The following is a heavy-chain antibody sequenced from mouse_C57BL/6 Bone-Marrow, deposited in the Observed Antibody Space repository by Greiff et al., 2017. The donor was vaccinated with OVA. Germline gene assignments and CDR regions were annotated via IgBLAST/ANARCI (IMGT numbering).Heavy chain of an antibody. CDR3: TRSYYSDYVRFAY. Sequence: QVQLKQSGAELVRPGASVTLSCKASGYTFTDYEMHWVKQTPVHGLEWIGAIDPETGGTAYNQKFKGKAILTADKSSRTAYMERRSLTSENSAVYYGTRSYYSDYVRFAYWGRGTLVTVSA. V-gene: IGHV1-15*01. D-gene: IGHD2-5*01. CDR2: IDPETGGT. CDR1: GYTFTDYE. J-gene: IGHJ3*01.